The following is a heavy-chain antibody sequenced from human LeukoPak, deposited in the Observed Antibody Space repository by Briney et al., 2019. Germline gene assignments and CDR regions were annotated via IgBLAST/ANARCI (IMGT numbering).Heavy chain of an antibody. CDR3: VRDGDTAMVPFDY. J-gene: IGHJ4*02. V-gene: IGHV3-74*01. Sequence: GGSLRLSCAASGFTFSSYWMHWVRQDPGKGLVWVSRINSDGSGTKYADSVKGRFTISRDNAKNTLYLQMNNLRAKDTAVYYCVRDGDTAMVPFDYWGQGTLVTVSS. CDR1: GFTFSSYW. CDR2: INSDGSGT. D-gene: IGHD5-18*01.